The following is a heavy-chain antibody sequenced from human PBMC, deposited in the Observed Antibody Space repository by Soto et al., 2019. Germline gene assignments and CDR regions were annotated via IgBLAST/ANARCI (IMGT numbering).Heavy chain of an antibody. J-gene: IGHJ4*02. CDR3: AHNAATSGGFDY. CDR2: IYWEGDE. Sequence: QITLKESGPTLVKPTQPLTLTCTFSGFSLSTSGVGVGWIRQPPGKALEWLALIYWEGDERDSPSLMTRLTITQETAQSQVALTMSDMAPADTATEFCAHNAATSGGFDYWGQGTLVTVSS. D-gene: IGHD2-15*01. CDR1: GFSLSTSGVG. V-gene: IGHV2-5*02.